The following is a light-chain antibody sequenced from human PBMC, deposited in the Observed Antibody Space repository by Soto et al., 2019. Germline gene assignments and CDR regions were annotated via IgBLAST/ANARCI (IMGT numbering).Light chain of an antibody. Sequence: EIALTQSPGTLSLSPGDRVTLSCRASQNVRNNFLAWFQQKSGQRPRLLIYGASTRATGIPDRFSGSGSGTDFTLTISRLEPEDFAVYYCQQFGGSPALTFGGGTRVEIK. J-gene: IGKJ4*01. CDR2: GAS. CDR1: QNVRNNF. V-gene: IGKV3-20*01. CDR3: QQFGGSPALT.